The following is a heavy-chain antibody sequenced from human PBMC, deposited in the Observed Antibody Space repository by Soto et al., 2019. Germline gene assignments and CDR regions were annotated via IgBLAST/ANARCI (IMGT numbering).Heavy chain of an antibody. D-gene: IGHD7-27*01. J-gene: IGHJ4*02. CDR1: GFTFRSYP. Sequence: SCAASGFTFRSYPMSWVRQAPGKGLEWVSSIGVSGATTYYADSVKGRFTISRDNSQNTLYLQMNSLRAEDTAVYYCAKDWGTFDYWGQGALVTVSS. V-gene: IGHV3-23*01. CDR2: IGVSGATT. CDR3: AKDWGTFDY.